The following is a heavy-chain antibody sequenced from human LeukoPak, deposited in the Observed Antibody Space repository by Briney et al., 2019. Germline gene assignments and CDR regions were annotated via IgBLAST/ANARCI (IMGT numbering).Heavy chain of an antibody. D-gene: IGHD6-6*01. CDR2: MYIGGRT. CDR3: AGSYSSSYNWFDP. CDR1: GTSIRSGSYY. V-gene: IGHV4-61*02. J-gene: IGHJ5*02. Sequence: SETLSLTCTVTGTSIRSGSYYWNWIRQAAGKGLEWIGRMYIGGRTTYNPSLKSRVTISLETTENQFSLRLRSVTAADTAVYYCAGSYSSSYNWFDPWGQGTLVTVSS.